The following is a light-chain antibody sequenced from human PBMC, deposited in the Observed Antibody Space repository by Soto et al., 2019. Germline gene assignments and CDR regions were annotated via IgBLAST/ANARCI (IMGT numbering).Light chain of an antibody. V-gene: IGKV3-20*01. CDR1: QSVSNNY. CDR3: QQYGSSGT. J-gene: IGKJ1*01. CDR2: GAS. Sequence: IVLTHSPATLSLSPWERATLSGLASQSVSNNYLAWYQQKPGQAPRLLIYGASNRATGIPDRFSGSGSGTDFTLTISRLEPEDFAVYYCQQYGSSGTFGQGTKVDIK.